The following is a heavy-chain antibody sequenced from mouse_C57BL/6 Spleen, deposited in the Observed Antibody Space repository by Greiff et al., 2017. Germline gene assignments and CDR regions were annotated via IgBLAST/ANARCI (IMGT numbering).Heavy chain of an antibody. V-gene: IGHV1-26*01. CDR3: ARGVLRNYFDY. CDR1: GYTFTDYY. Sequence: EVQLQQSGPELVKPGASVKISCKASGYTFTDYYMNWVKQSHGKSLEWIGDINPNNGGTSYNQKFKGKATLTVDKSSSTAYMELRSLTSEDSAVYYCARGVLRNYFDYWGQGTTLTVSS. D-gene: IGHD1-1*01. CDR2: INPNNGGT. J-gene: IGHJ2*01.